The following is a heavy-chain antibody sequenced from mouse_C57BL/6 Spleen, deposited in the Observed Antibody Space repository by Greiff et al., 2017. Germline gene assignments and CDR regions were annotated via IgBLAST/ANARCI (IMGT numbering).Heavy chain of an antibody. J-gene: IGHJ3*01. CDR3: TAPYEYEGWFAY. CDR2: IRNKANNHAT. CDR1: GFTFSDAW. Sequence: EVKLMESGGGLVQPGGSMKLSCAASGFTFSDAWMDWVRQSPEKGLEWVAEIRNKANNHATYYAESVKGRFTISRDDSKSSVYLQMNSLRAEDTGIYYCTAPYEYEGWFAYWGQGTLVTVSA. D-gene: IGHD2-4*01. V-gene: IGHV6-6*01.